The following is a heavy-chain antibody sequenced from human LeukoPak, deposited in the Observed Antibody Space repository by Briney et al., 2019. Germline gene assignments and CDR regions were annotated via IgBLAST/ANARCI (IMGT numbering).Heavy chain of an antibody. V-gene: IGHV4-39*07. CDR2: IYYSGST. Sequence: SETLSLTCTVSGGSSSSRSHYWGWIRQPPGKGLEWIGSIYYSGSTYYNPSLKSRVTTSVDTSKNQFSLKLSSVTAADTAVYYCASVLGRQDAFDIWGQGTMVTVSS. CDR3: ASVLGRQDAFDI. J-gene: IGHJ3*02. D-gene: IGHD1-1*01. CDR1: GGSSSSRSHY.